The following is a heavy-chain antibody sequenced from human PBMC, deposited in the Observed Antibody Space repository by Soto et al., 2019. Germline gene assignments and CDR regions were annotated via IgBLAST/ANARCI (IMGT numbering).Heavy chain of an antibody. CDR2: INSDGSYI. D-gene: IGHD2-15*01. CDR3: VKGWSEY. V-gene: IGHV3-74*01. Sequence: VGSLRLSCVFSEFTFSSSGMHCVRQGPGKGLVWVSRINSDGSYINYADSVKGRFTTSRDNARNMLYLQMNSLRAEDSALYYCVKGWSEYLGQGALV. CDR1: EFTFSSSG. J-gene: IGHJ4*02.